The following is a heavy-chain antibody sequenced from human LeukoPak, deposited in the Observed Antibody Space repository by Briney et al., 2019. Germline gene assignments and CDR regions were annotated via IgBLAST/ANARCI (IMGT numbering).Heavy chain of an antibody. CDR3: AQEYSYAY. J-gene: IGHJ4*02. D-gene: IGHD5-18*01. Sequence: GRSLRLSCAASGFTFSSYGMHWVRQAPGKGLEWVAVISYDGTNKYYADSVKGRFTISRDNSKNTLYLQMNSLRAEDTAVYYCAQEYSYAYWGQGTLVTVSS. CDR2: ISYDGTNK. V-gene: IGHV3-30*18. CDR1: GFTFSSYG.